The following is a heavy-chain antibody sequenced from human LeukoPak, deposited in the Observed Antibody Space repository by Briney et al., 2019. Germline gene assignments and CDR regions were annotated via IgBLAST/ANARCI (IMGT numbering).Heavy chain of an antibody. CDR1: GGTFSRHA. D-gene: IGHD1-26*01. V-gene: IGHV1-69*05. Sequence: SVKVSCKAFGGTFSRHAISWVRQAPGQGPEWMGGIIPLFGSVKYAQTFQDRVRITTDESTNTAYLDLSSLRSDDTAVYYCARGEWELLNGFDSWGQGTLVTVSS. J-gene: IGHJ4*02. CDR2: IIPLFGSV. CDR3: ARGEWELLNGFDS.